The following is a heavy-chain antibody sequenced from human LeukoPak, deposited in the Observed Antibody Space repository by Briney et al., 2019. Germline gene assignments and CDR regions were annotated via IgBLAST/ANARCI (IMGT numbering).Heavy chain of an antibody. V-gene: IGHV1-69*04. CDR3: ARYCSSTSCASPYGMDV. CDR2: IIPILGIA. D-gene: IGHD2-2*01. J-gene: IGHJ6*02. Sequence: SVKVSCKASGGTFSSYAISWVRQAPGQGLEWMGRIIPILGIANYAQKLQGRVTMTTDTSTSTAYMELRSLRSDDTAVYYCARYCSSTSCASPYGMDVWGQGTTVTVSS. CDR1: GGTFSSYA.